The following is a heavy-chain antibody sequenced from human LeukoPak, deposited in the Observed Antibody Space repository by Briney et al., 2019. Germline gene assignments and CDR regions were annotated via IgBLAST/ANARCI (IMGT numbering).Heavy chain of an antibody. J-gene: IGHJ4*02. D-gene: IGHD7-27*01. CDR1: GFICNSYG. Sequence: SGGYLRLSCAASGFICNSYGMSWVRQAPGNGLEWVSALSGSGDTTYYADSVKGRFTISRDNSKNTLYLQMNSLRVEDTAIYYCAKDRSWGLDYWGQGTLVTVSS. CDR2: LSGSGDTT. V-gene: IGHV3-23*01. CDR3: AKDRSWGLDY.